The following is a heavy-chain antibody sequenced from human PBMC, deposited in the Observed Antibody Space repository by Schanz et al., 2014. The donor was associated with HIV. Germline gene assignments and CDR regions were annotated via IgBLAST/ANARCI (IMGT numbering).Heavy chain of an antibody. Sequence: QVQLVESGGGVVQPGRSLRLSCAVSGFTFSNYAMHWVRQAPGKGLEWVAVISYDGSNKYYADSVEGRFTISRDNSKNTLYLQMNSLRAEDTAVYYCAKAGGGPSPSYYGMDVWGQGTTVTVSS. CDR1: GFTFSNYA. CDR3: AKAGGGPSPSYYGMDV. D-gene: IGHD3-10*01. CDR2: ISYDGSNK. J-gene: IGHJ6*02. V-gene: IGHV3-30-3*01.